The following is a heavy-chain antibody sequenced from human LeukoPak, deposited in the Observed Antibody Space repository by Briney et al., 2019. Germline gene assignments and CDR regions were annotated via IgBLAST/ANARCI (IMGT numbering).Heavy chain of an antibody. Sequence: SETLSLTCTVSGGSIISYYWSWIRQPAGKGLEWIGRIHTSGSTNYNPSLKSRVTMSVDTSKDQFSLKLNSVTAADTAVYYCARSSLHCTSTSCHPNWFDPWGQGTLVTVSS. J-gene: IGHJ5*02. CDR3: ARSSLHCTSTSCHPNWFDP. CDR2: IHTSGST. CDR1: GGSIISYY. D-gene: IGHD2-2*01. V-gene: IGHV4-4*07.